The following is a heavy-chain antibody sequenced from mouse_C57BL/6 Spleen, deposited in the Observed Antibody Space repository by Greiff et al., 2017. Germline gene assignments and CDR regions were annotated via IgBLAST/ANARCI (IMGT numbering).Heavy chain of an antibody. CDR3: ARGELRGYAMDY. J-gene: IGHJ4*01. D-gene: IGHD1-1*01. V-gene: IGHV1-22*01. CDR2: INPNNGGT. Sequence: EVQLQQSGPELVKPGASVKMSCKASGYTFTDYNMHWVKQSHGKSLEWIGDINPNNGGTSYNQKFKGKATLTVNKSSSTAYMELRSLTSEDSAVYYCARGELRGYAMDYWGQGTSVTVSS. CDR1: GYTFTDYN.